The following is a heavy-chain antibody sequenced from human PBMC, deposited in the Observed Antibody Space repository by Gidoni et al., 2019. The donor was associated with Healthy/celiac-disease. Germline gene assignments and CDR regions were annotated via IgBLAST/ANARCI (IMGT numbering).Heavy chain of an antibody. CDR2: IWYDGSNK. CDR1: GFTFSSYG. CDR3: ARGSKAVAAPSAGWFDP. Sequence: QVQLVESGGGVVQPGRSLRLSCAASGFTFSSYGMHWVRQAPGKGLEWVAVIWYDGSNKYYADSVKGRFTISRDNSKNTLYLQMNSLRAEDTAVYYCARGSKAVAAPSAGWFDPWGQGTLVTVSS. D-gene: IGHD6-19*01. J-gene: IGHJ5*02. V-gene: IGHV3-33*01.